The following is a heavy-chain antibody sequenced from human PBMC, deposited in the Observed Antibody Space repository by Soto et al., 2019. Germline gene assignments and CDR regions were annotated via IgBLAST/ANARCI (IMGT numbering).Heavy chain of an antibody. CDR1: GGTFSSYT. CDR2: IIPILGIA. V-gene: IGHV1-69*08. Sequence: QVQLVQSGAEVKKPGSSVKVSCKASGGTFSSYTISWVRQAPGQGLEWMGRIIPILGIANYAQKFQGRVTITADKSTSTAYMELSSLRSEDTAMYYCARDYVDLPFDLWGRGTLVTVSS. CDR3: ARDYVDLPFDL. D-gene: IGHD4-17*01. J-gene: IGHJ2*01.